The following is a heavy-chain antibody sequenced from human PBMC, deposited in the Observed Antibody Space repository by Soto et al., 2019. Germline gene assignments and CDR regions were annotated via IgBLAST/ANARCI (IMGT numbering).Heavy chain of an antibody. V-gene: IGHV1-24*01. J-gene: IGHJ4*02. CDR3: ATLGSSYAIERYFDY. CDR1: GYTLTELS. D-gene: IGHD2-8*01. Sequence: ASVKVSCEDSGYTLTELSMQWVRQAPGKGLEWMGGFDPEDGETIYAQKFQGRVTMTEDTSTDTAYMELSSLRSEDTAVYYCATLGSSYAIERYFDYWGQGTLVTVSS. CDR2: FDPEDGET.